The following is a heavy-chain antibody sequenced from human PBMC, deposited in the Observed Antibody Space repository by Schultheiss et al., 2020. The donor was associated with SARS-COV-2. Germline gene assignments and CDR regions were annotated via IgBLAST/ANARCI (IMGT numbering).Heavy chain of an antibody. J-gene: IGHJ4*02. CDR3: ARWELRNGLDY. CDR2: IYHSGST. CDR1: GYSISSGYY. Sequence: SQTLSLTCAVSGYSISSGYYWGWIRQPPGKGLEWIGSIYHSGSTYYNPSLKSRVTISLDTSKNQFSLKLSSVTAADTAVYYCARWELRNGLDYWGQGTLVTVSS. D-gene: IGHD1-26*01. V-gene: IGHV4-38-2*01.